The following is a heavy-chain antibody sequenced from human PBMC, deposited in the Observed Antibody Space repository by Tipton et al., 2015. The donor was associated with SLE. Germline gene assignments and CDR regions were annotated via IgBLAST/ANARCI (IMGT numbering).Heavy chain of an antibody. CDR2: LSTSGRT. D-gene: IGHD3-22*01. Sequence: TLSLTCTVSGGSISSGSYFWTWIRQPAGKGLEWIGRLSTSGRTNYIPSLKSRVTISGDTSKNQVFLSLNSVTAADTAVYYCGHYFYDATGYQSVDDWGQGALVTVSS. J-gene: IGHJ4*02. CDR1: GGSISSGSYF. V-gene: IGHV4-61*02. CDR3: GHYFYDATGYQSVDD.